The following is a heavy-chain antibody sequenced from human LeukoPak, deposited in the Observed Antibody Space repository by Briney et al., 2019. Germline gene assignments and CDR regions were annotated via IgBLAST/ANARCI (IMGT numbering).Heavy chain of an antibody. Sequence: PGGSLRLSCAASGFTFSSYGMHWVRQAPGKGLEWVAVIWYDGSNKYYADSVKGRFTISRDNSKNTLYLQMNSLRAEDTAVYYCARDGSPMVVTASFDPWGQGTLVTVSS. CDR1: GFTFSSYG. CDR2: IWYDGSNK. D-gene: IGHD2-21*02. V-gene: IGHV3-33*01. J-gene: IGHJ5*02. CDR3: ARDGSPMVVTASFDP.